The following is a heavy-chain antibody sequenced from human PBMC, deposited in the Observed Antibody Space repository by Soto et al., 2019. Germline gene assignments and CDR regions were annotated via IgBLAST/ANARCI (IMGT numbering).Heavy chain of an antibody. V-gene: IGHV3-23*01. CDR3: AKSSGRAHYYGMDV. J-gene: IGHJ6*02. CDR2: VSARGGDT. D-gene: IGHD2-15*01. CDR1: GFTFSSYS. Sequence: LRLSCAASGFTFSSYSMNWVRQAPGKGLEWVAGVSARGGDTSYADSVKGRFTISRDNSKDTLYLQMNSLRAEDTAVYYCAKSSGRAHYYGMDVWGHGTTVTVSS.